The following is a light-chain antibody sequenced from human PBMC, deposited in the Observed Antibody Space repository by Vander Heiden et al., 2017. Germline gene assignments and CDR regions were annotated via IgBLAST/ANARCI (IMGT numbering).Light chain of an antibody. CDR3: QQYNYWPYT. Sequence: ELVMTQSPATLSVSPGNSATLSCWATQSASRNLAWFQQKPGQPPRFLIYAASIRATGIPDRFSGSGSGTDFTLTISSLQSEDSAVYYCQQYNYWPYTFGQGTKLEI. CDR1: QSASRN. CDR2: AAS. V-gene: IGKV3-15*01. J-gene: IGKJ2*01.